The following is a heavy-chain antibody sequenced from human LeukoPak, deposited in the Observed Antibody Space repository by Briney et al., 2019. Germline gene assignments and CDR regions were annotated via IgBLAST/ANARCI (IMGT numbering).Heavy chain of an antibody. CDR1: GGSISSGGYS. Sequence: SETLSLTCAVSGGSISSGGYSWSWIRQPPGKGLEWIGYIYHSGSTYYNPSLKSRVTISVDTSKNQFSLKLSSVTAADTAVYYCARVVVVTAIDITFDYWGQGTLVTVSS. CDR3: ARVVVVTAIDITFDY. V-gene: IGHV4-30-2*01. D-gene: IGHD2-21*02. J-gene: IGHJ4*02. CDR2: IYHSGST.